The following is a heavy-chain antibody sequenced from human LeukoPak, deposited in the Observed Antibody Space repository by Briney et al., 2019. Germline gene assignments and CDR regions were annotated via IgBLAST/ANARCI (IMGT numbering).Heavy chain of an antibody. V-gene: IGHV3-23*01. Sequence: GGSLRLSCAASGFTFSSYAMSWVRQAPGKGLEWASAISGSGGSTYYADSVKGRFTISRDNSKNTLYLQMNSLRAEDTAVYYCAKDLGRITMIVVVISAFDYWGQGTLVTVSS. D-gene: IGHD3-22*01. CDR3: AKDLGRITMIVVVISAFDY. J-gene: IGHJ4*02. CDR1: GFTFSSYA. CDR2: ISGSGGST.